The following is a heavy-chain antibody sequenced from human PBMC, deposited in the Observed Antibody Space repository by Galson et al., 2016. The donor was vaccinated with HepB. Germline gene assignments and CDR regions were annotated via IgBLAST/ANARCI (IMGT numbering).Heavy chain of an antibody. J-gene: IGHJ6*02. CDR3: SRAFIDVISPRTGLHYLYVMEA. CDR2: IGRNADGGTT. Sequence: SLRLSCAGSGFTFSDYGVGWVRQAAGKGLEWLGFIGRNADGGTTEYAASVKGRLTISRDDSKGTAYLQMSSLKTEDTAVYFCSRAFIDVISPRTGLHYLYVMEAWGPGATVTVSS. V-gene: IGHV3-49*04. D-gene: IGHD1-26*01. CDR1: GFTFSDYG.